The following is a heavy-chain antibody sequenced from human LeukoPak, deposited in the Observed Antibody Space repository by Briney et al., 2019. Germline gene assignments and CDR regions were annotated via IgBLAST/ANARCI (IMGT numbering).Heavy chain of an antibody. Sequence: ASVKVSCKASGYTFTSYGISWVRQAPGQGLEWMGWISAYNGNTNYAQKLQGRVTMTTDTSTSTAYMELRSLRSDDTAVYYCARDRRDIVVVPAASDYWGQGTLVTVSS. J-gene: IGHJ4*02. D-gene: IGHD2-2*01. CDR1: GYTFTSYG. CDR2: ISAYNGNT. V-gene: IGHV1-18*01. CDR3: ARDRRDIVVVPAASDY.